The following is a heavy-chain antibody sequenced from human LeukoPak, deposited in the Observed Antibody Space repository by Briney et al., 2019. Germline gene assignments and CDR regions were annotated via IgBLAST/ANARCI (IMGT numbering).Heavy chain of an antibody. CDR1: GFTVSNNF. J-gene: IGHJ6*03. D-gene: IGHD3-10*01. CDR3: ARVVGVLWLDYMDV. Sequence: TGGSLRLSCAASGFTVSNNFMSWVRQAPGKGLEWVSVIYSGGTSYYADSVKGRFTISRDNSNNTLYLQMNSLRAEDTAVYYCARVVGVLWLDYMDVWGKGTTVTISS. CDR2: IYSGGTS. V-gene: IGHV3-66*01.